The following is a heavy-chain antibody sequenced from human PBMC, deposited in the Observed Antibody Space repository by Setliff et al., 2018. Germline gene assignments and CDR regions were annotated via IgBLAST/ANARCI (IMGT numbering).Heavy chain of an antibody. CDR1: GGSVASGSYY. CDR3: AGTPARGTTWLSPFDY. D-gene: IGHD6-19*01. J-gene: IGHJ4*02. Sequence: SETLSLTCTVSGGSVASGSYYWSWIRQPAGKGLEWIGLIQSTGNTNYNPSLQSRVTISIDTSKNQFSLKMTSVTAIDTAMYYCAGTPARGTTWLSPFDYWGQGTLVTVSS. V-gene: IGHV4-61*02. CDR2: IQSTGNT.